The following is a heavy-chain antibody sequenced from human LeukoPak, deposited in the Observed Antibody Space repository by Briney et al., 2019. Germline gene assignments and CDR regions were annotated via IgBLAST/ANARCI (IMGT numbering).Heavy chain of an antibody. D-gene: IGHD4-17*01. CDR1: GGSISSGGYS. Sequence: TSSETLSLTCAVSGGSISSGGYSWSWIRQPPGKGLEWIGYIYHSGSTYYNPSLKSRVTISVDRSKNQFSLKLSSVTAADTAVYYCAREDGDYGCFDLWGRGTLVTVSS. CDR3: AREDGDYGCFDL. V-gene: IGHV4-30-2*01. CDR2: IYHSGST. J-gene: IGHJ2*01.